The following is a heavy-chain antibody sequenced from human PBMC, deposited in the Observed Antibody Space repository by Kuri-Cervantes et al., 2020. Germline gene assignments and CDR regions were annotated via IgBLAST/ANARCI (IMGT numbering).Heavy chain of an antibody. V-gene: IGHV4-34*01. Sequence: GSLRLSCAVYGGSFSGYYWSWIRQPPGKGLEWIGEINHSGSTNYNPSLKSRVTISVDTSKNQFSLRLSSVTAADTAVFYCARHSKMGYYYYNMDVWGQGTTVTVSS. J-gene: IGHJ6*02. CDR1: GGSFSGYY. D-gene: IGHD2/OR15-2a*01. CDR3: ARHSKMGYYYYNMDV. CDR2: INHSGST.